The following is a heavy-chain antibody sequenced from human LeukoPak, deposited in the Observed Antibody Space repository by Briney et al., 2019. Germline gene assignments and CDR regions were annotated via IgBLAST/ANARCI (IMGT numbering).Heavy chain of an antibody. CDR1: GFTLSNHW. J-gene: IGHJ4*02. CDR2: ISPDGIDK. CDR3: VRGSDS. V-gene: IGHV3-7*01. Sequence: GGSLRLSCTASGFTLSNHWMNWVRQAPGKGLEWAANISPDGIDKYYVDSVRGRFTISRDNAKNSLYLQMSSLRAEDTAVYYCVRGSDSWGQGTLVTVSS.